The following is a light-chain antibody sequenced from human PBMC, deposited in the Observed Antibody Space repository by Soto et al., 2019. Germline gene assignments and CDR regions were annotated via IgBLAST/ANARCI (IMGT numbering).Light chain of an antibody. CDR2: ATS. V-gene: IGKV3-15*01. Sequence: EIVMTQPPATLSVSPGERATLSCRASQSVSSNLAWYQQKPGQAPRLLIYATSTRATGIPDRFSGSGSGTEFTLTISSLQSVDFAVYGCQQYDHTSPTTLGPGTRPEI. CDR1: QSVSSN. J-gene: IGKJ5*01. CDR3: QQYDHTSPTT.